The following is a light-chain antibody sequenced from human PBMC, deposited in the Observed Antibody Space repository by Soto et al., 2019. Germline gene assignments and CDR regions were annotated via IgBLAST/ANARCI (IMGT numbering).Light chain of an antibody. V-gene: IGKV1-5*03. CDR2: KAS. CDR3: QHYNSYSEA. CDR1: QTISRW. J-gene: IGKJ1*01. Sequence: DIQMTQSPSTLSGSVGDRVTITCRASQTISRWLDWYQQKPGKAPKLLIYKASTLKSGVPSRFSGSGSGTEFTLTISSLQPDDFATYYCQHYNSYSEAFGQGTKV.